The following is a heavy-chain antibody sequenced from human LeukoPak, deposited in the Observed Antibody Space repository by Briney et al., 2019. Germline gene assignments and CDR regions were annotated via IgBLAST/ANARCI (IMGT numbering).Heavy chain of an antibody. Sequence: SETLSLTCTVSIGSISSTNYYWGWIRQPPGKGLEWIGSIYYSGSTYYNPSLRSRVTISVDTSKNQFSLKLSSVTAADTAVYYCARPGDHMIMGWFDPWGQGTLVTVSS. D-gene: IGHD3-16*01. J-gene: IGHJ5*02. CDR2: IYYSGST. V-gene: IGHV4-39*01. CDR1: IGSISSTNYY. CDR3: ARPGDHMIMGWFDP.